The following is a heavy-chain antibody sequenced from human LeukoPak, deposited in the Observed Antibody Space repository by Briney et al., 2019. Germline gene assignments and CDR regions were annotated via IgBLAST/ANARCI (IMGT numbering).Heavy chain of an antibody. CDR1: GYTFTGYY. Sequence: ASVKVSCKASGYTFTGYYMHWVRQAPGQGLEWMGWINCNSAGTKYPQKFQGRVSMTRDTSISTAYLQLSRLRSDDTAVYYCARDLTIVGGVSDPRIRGHWGQGTLVTVSS. D-gene: IGHD3-3*01. CDR3: ARDLTIVGGVSDPRIRGH. CDR2: INCNSAGT. V-gene: IGHV1-2*02. J-gene: IGHJ4*02.